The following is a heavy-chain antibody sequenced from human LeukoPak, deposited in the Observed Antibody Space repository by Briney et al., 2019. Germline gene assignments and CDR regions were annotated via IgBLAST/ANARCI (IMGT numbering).Heavy chain of an antibody. Sequence: PGRSLRLSCAASGFTFSSYAMHWVRQAPGKGLEWVAVISYDGSNKYYADSVKGRFTISRDNSKNTLYLQMNSLRAEDTAVYYCARESYSSRPYYYYGMDVWGQGTTVTVSS. CDR1: GFTFSSYA. D-gene: IGHD6-13*01. CDR3: ARESYSSRPYYYYGMDV. V-gene: IGHV3-30*04. J-gene: IGHJ6*02. CDR2: ISYDGSNK.